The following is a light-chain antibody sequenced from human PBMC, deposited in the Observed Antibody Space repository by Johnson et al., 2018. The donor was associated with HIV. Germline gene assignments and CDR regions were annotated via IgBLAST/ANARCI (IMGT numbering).Light chain of an antibody. CDR1: SSNIGNKY. CDR2: ENT. Sequence: QSVLTQPPSVSVAPGQKVTISCSGSSSNIGNKYVSWYQQLPGTAPKLLIYENTKRPSGIPDRFSGSKSGTSATLGITGLQTGDEADYYCETWGTGLSAGGVFGTGTKVTVL. J-gene: IGLJ1*01. CDR3: ETWGTGLSAGGV. V-gene: IGLV1-51*02.